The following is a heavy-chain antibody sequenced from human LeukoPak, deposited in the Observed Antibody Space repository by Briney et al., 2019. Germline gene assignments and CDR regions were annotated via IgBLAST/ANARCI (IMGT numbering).Heavy chain of an antibody. CDR1: GFTFSSYG. CDR2: IWYDGSNK. D-gene: IGHD6-13*01. CDR3: ARDRGIAAAPHYYYMDV. J-gene: IGHJ6*03. Sequence: PGGSLRLSCAASGFTFSSYGMHWVRQAPGKGLEWVAVIWYDGSNKYYADSVKGRFTISRDNSKNTLYLQMNSLRAEDTAVYYCARDRGIAAAPHYYYMDVWGKGTTVTVSS. V-gene: IGHV3-33*01.